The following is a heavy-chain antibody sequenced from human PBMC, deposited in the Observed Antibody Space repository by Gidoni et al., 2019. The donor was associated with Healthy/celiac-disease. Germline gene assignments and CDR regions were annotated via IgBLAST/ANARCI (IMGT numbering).Heavy chain of an antibody. V-gene: IGHV3-30*02. CDR3: AGAGSSSVYDY. D-gene: IGHD6-19*01. CDR1: GFTFSSYG. CDR2: IRYDGSNK. J-gene: IGHJ4*02. Sequence: QVQLVESGGGVVQPGGSLRLPCAASGFTFSSYGMHWVRQAPGKGLEWVAFIRYDGSNKYYADSVKGRFTISRDNSKNTLYLQMNSLRAEDTAVYYCAGAGSSSVYDYWGQGTLVTVSS.